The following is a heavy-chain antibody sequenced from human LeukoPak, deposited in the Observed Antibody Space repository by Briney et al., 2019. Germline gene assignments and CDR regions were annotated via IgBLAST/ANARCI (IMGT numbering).Heavy chain of an antibody. Sequence: ASVKVSCKASGYTFTGYYMHWVRQAPGQGLEWMGWINPNSGGTNYAQKFQGRVTMTRDTSISTAYMELSRLRSDDTAVYYCARAYGRIQLWLSNWFDPWGQGTLVTASS. D-gene: IGHD5-18*01. V-gene: IGHV1-2*02. CDR3: ARAYGRIQLWLSNWFDP. CDR2: INPNSGGT. CDR1: GYTFTGYY. J-gene: IGHJ5*02.